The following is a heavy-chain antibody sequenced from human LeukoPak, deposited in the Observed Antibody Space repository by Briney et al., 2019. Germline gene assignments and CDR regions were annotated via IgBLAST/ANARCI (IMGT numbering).Heavy chain of an antibody. CDR3: ARDQGPYAANSFDP. CDR1: GITFSSYT. J-gene: IGHJ5*02. Sequence: GGSLRLSCVTSGITFSSYTMNWVRRAPGKGLEWVSSVSGRGDFRYYADSVKGRFTISRDNAKNSLYLQMDSLRTDGTAVYYCARDQGPYAANSFDPWGQGTLVIVSS. CDR2: VSGRGDFR. V-gene: IGHV3-21*01. D-gene: IGHD2-15*01.